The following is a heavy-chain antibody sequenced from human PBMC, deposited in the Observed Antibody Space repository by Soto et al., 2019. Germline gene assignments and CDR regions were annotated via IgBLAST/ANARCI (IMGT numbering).Heavy chain of an antibody. J-gene: IGHJ4*02. CDR2: ISSSSSSI. CDR3: ARLMSYDSSGYYCY. V-gene: IGHV3-48*04. Sequence: GGSLRLSCAASGFTFSSYSMKWVRQAPGKGLEWVSYISSSSSSIYYADSVKGRFTISRDNAKNSLYLQMNSLRAEDMAVYYCARLMSYDSSGYYCYWGQGTLVTVSS. D-gene: IGHD3-22*01. CDR1: GFTFSSYS.